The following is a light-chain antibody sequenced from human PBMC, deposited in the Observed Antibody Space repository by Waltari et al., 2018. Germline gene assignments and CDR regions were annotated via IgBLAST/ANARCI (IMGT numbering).Light chain of an antibody. V-gene: IGKV1-5*03. J-gene: IGKJ1*01. CDR2: EAS. Sequence: IQMTQSPSSLSASVGDPVPITCRASEGINIWLAWYQQKPGRGPKLLIYEASTLESGVPTRFTGRGSETEFTLTISGLQPDDFATYFCQQYYTSWTFGHGTKV. CDR1: EGINIW. CDR3: QQYYTSWT.